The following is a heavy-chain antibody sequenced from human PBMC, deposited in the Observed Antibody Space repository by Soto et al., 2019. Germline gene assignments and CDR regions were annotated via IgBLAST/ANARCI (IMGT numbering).Heavy chain of an antibody. D-gene: IGHD5-18*01. CDR1: GGSISSSSYY. J-gene: IGHJ4*02. V-gene: IGHV4-39*01. CDR2: IYYSGST. Sequence: SETLSLTCTVSGGSISSSSYYWGWIRQPPGKGLEWIGSIYYSGSTYYNPSLKSRVTISVDTSKNQFSLKLSSVTAADTAVYYFERRGYSYGYATLGFDYWGQGTLVNVSS. CDR3: ERRGYSYGYATLGFDY.